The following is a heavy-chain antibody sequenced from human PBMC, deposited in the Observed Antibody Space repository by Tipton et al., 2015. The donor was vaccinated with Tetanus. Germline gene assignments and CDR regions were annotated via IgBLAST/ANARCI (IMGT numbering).Heavy chain of an antibody. V-gene: IGHV4-59*12. CDR3: SRGRSYGGGLSLEY. CDR1: GGSMLSYY. J-gene: IGHJ4*02. Sequence: TLSLTCGVSGGSMLSYYWTWIRQPPGKGLEWIGDIYHNGKTRYNPSLKTRVSLSVDTFKTLFSLNVTSVTADDAGVYYCSRGRSYGGGLSLEYWGQGALVAVSS. CDR2: IYHNGKT. D-gene: IGHD3-16*01.